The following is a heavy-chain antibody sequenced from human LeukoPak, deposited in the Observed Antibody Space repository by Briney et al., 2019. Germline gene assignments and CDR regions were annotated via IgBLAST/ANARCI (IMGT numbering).Heavy chain of an antibody. V-gene: IGHV4-38-2*01. CDR3: ARITAVAYDY. D-gene: IGHD6-19*01. CDR2: IYHSGTT. CDR1: GYSISSGYY. Sequence: PSETLSLTCAVSGYSISSGYYWGWIRQPPGKGLEWIGSIYHSGTTYYNPSLKSRVTISVDTSKNQLSLKLSSVTAADTAVYYCARITAVAYDYWGQGTLVTVSS. J-gene: IGHJ4*02.